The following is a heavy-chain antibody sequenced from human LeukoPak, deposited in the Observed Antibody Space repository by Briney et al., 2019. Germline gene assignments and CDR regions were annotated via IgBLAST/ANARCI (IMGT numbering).Heavy chain of an antibody. CDR2: IYPGDSDT. Sequence: GESLKISCQGSGYRFTTYWIAWMRQMPGKGLEWMGSIYPGDSDTRYSPSFQGQVTISVDKSISTAYLQWSSLKASDTAMYYCARTPYYYDSSGYYDYWGQGTLVTVSS. V-gene: IGHV5-51*01. CDR1: GYRFTTYW. J-gene: IGHJ4*02. D-gene: IGHD3-22*01. CDR3: ARTPYYYDSSGYYDY.